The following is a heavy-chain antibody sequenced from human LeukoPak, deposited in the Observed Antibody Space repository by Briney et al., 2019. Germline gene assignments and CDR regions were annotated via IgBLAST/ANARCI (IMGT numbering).Heavy chain of an antibody. CDR2: IIPIFGTA. CDR3: ARRFASTVTYYTGYGHFDY. J-gene: IGHJ4*02. Sequence: ASVKVSCKASGGTFSSYAISWVRQAPGQGLEWMGGIIPIFGTANYAQKLQGRVTMTTDTSTSTAYMELRSLRSDDTAVYYCARRFASTVTYYTGYGHFDYWGQGTLVTVSS. CDR1: GGTFSSYA. D-gene: IGHD4-17*01. V-gene: IGHV1-69*05.